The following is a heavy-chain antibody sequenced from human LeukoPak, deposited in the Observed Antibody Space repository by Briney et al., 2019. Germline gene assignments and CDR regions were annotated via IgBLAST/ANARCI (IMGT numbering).Heavy chain of an antibody. CDR3: ARGTGSLDY. D-gene: IGHD1-26*01. Sequence: SQTLSLTCAISGDSVSSKSASWNWLRQSPSRGLEWLGRTYSRSKWFNDYAVSVKSRVTINPDTSKNQFSLHLSSVTPDDTAVYYCARGTGSLDYWGQGTLVTVSS. J-gene: IGHJ4*02. CDR2: TYSRSKWFN. V-gene: IGHV6-1*01. CDR1: GDSVSSKSAS.